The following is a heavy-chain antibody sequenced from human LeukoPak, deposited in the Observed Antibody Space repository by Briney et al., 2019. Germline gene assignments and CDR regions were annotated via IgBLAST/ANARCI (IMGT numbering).Heavy chain of an antibody. V-gene: IGHV4-30-4*08. D-gene: IGHD1-26*01. CDR2: IYYSGST. CDR1: GGSISSGDYY. CDR3: ARGSGSHDAFDI. Sequence: PSETPSLTCTVSGGSISSGDYYWSWIRQPPGKGLEWIGYIYYSGSTYYNPSLKSRDTISVDTSKNQFSLKLSSVTAADTAVYYCARGSGSHDAFDIWGQGTMVTVSS. J-gene: IGHJ3*02.